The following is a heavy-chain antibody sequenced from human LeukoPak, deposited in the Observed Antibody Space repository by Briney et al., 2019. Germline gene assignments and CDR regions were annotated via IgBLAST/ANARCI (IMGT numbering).Heavy chain of an antibody. CDR3: AKDLYGPGTFFDY. D-gene: IGHD3-10*01. V-gene: IGHV3-23*01. CDR1: GFTFSNYA. CDR2: ISDNGGGT. Sequence: GASLRLSCAASGFTFSNYAMSWVRQAPGRGLWWVSTISDNGGGTHYADSVKGRFTISRDNSQNSLYLQMNSLRSEDTAIYFCAKDLYGPGTFFDYWGQGTLVTASS. J-gene: IGHJ4*02.